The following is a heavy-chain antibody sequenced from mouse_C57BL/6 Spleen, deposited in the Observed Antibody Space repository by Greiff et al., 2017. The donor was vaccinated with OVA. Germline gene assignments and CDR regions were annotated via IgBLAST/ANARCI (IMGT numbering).Heavy chain of an antibody. D-gene: IGHD1-2*01. J-gene: IGHJ3*01. CDR3: ARRLLRPFAY. CDR1: GYTFTSYW. Sequence: VQLQQPGAELVRPGSSVKLSCKASGYTFTSYWMDWVKQRPGQGLEWIGNIYPSDSETHYNQKFKDKATLTVDKSSSTAYMQLSSLTSEDSAVYYCARRLLRPFAYWGQGTLVTVSA. CDR2: IYPSDSET. V-gene: IGHV1-61*01.